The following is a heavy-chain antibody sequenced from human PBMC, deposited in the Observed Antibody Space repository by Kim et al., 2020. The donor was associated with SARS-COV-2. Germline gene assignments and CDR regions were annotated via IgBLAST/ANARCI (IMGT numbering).Heavy chain of an antibody. CDR2: ARNKANGYSQ. CDR1: GFSLSDQY. V-gene: IGHV3-72*01. J-gene: IGHJ4*02. D-gene: IGHD1-26*01. CDR3: TGDLVGPTGMAY. Sequence: GGSLRLSCAASGFSLSDQYMDWVRQAPGKGLEWVGRARNKANGYSQQYAASVNVRFTISRDDSKNSLYLQLNGLKTEDTAVYYCTGDLVGPTGMAYWGQGTLVTVSS.